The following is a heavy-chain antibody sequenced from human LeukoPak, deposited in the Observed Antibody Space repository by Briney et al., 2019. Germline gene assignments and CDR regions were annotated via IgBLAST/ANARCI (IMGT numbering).Heavy chain of an antibody. CDR3: ARRQTGYSYGLSGYYYGMDV. V-gene: IGHV1-69*13. Sequence: SVKVSCKASGGTFSSYAISWVRQAPGQGLEWIGGIIPIFGTANYAQKFQGRVTITADESTSTAYMELSSLRSEDTAVYYCARRQTGYSYGLSGYYYGMDVWGQGTTVTVSS. D-gene: IGHD5-18*01. CDR2: IIPIFGTA. CDR1: GGTFSSYA. J-gene: IGHJ6*02.